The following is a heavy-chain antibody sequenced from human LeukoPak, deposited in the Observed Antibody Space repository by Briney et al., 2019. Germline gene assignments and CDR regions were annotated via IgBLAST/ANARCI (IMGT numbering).Heavy chain of an antibody. D-gene: IGHD6-13*01. CDR1: GFTFSSYA. J-gene: IGHJ4*02. CDR3: ARGPRYSFY. Sequence: GGSLRLSCAASGFTFSSYAMSWVRQAPGKGLEWISVIYIDGTTYYADSVKGRFTISRDQANNTLYLQMNTLGDEDTAVYYCARGPRYSFYWGQGTLVSVSS. CDR2: IYIDGTT. V-gene: IGHV3-23*03.